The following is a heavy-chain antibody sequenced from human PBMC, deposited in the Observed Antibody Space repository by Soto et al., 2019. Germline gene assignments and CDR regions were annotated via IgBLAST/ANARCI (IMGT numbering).Heavy chain of an antibody. CDR2: INSHGSST. CDR3: TRDRSGPDY. CDR1: GFTFSSYW. J-gene: IGHJ4*02. Sequence: LRPSCAASGFTFSSYWMHWVRQAPGKGLVWVSHINSHGSSTSYADSVKGRFTISRDNAKNTLYLQMNSLRAEDTAFYYCTRDRSGPDYWGQGTLVTVSS. D-gene: IGHD6-19*01. V-gene: IGHV3-74*01.